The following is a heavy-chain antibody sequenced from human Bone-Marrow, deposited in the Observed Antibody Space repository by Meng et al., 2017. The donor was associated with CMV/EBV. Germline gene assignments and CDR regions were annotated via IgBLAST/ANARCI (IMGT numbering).Heavy chain of an antibody. D-gene: IGHD6-13*01. CDR1: GFTFDDYA. J-gene: IGHJ5*02. Sequence: SLKISCAASGFTFDDYAMHWVRQAPGKGLEWISGISWSSSTMGYADSVKGRFTISRDNAKSSLNLHMNSLRDEDTALYFCAKGSSPGYSSSWFDDWGQRTLVTVSS. V-gene: IGHV3-9*01. CDR3: AKGSSPGYSSSWFDD. CDR2: ISWSSSTM.